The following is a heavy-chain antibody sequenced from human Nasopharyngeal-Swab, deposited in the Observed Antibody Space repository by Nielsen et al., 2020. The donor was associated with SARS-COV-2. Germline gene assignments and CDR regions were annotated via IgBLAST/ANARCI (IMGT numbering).Heavy chain of an antibody. D-gene: IGHD3-3*01. CDR2: VVPEDGEP. J-gene: IGHJ3*02. V-gene: IGHV1-24*01. Sequence: ASVKVSCKVSGYTLTVLPIHWVRQAPGKGLEWIGTVVPEDGEPLYAQNFQGRVTMTEDTSTYTAYLELSSLRSEDTAVYSCASEGSGVFGVVIYAFDIWGPGTLVTVSS. CDR1: GYTLTVLP. CDR3: ASEGSGVFGVVIYAFDI.